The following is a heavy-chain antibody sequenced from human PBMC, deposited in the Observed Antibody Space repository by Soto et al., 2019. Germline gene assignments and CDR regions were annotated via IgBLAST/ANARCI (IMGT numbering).Heavy chain of an antibody. D-gene: IGHD5-12*01. Sequence: QVQLVESGGGVVQPGRSLRLSCAASGFTFSSYGMHWVRQAPGKGLEWVAVISYDGSNKYYADSVKGRLTISRDNSKNTLYLQTTSLRGEDTAVYYCAKDNGSGCDWLRVGDASDIWGQGTMVTVSS. CDR1: GFTFSSYG. J-gene: IGHJ3*02. CDR2: ISYDGSNK. V-gene: IGHV3-30*18. CDR3: AKDNGSGCDWLRVGDASDI.